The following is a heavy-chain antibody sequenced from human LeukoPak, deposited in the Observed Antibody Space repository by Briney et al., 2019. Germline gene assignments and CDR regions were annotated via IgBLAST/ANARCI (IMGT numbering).Heavy chain of an antibody. D-gene: IGHD5-18*01. V-gene: IGHV1-69*01. CDR1: GGTFGSYV. Sequence: SVKVSCKASGGTFGSYVISWVRQAPGQGLEWMGGIIPIFGTAHYAQKFQGRLTITADESTSPVYMEMSSLRSEDTAMYYCAKEGDTALVTGYFDLWGRGTLVTVSA. J-gene: IGHJ2*01. CDR2: IIPIFGTA. CDR3: AKEGDTALVTGYFDL.